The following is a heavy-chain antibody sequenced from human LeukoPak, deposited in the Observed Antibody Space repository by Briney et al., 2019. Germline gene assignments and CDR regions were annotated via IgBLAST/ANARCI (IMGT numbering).Heavy chain of an antibody. V-gene: IGHV4-39*01. CDR3: ARHYLGLNLGAPHNWFDP. D-gene: IGHD1-26*01. J-gene: IGHJ5*02. CDR2: IYYSGST. Sequence: SETLSLTCTASGGSISSSSYYWGWIRQPPGKGLEWIGSIYYSGSTYYNPSLKSRVTISVDTSKNQFSLKLSSVTAADTAVYYCARHYLGLNLGAPHNWFDPWGQGTLVTVSS. CDR1: GGSISSSSYY.